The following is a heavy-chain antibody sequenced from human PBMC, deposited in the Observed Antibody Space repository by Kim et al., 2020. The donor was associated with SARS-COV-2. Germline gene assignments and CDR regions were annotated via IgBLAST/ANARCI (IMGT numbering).Heavy chain of an antibody. CDR1: GYTFTSYA. J-gene: IGHJ4*02. D-gene: IGHD4-17*01. CDR2: INTNTGNP. Sequence: ASVKVSCKASGYTFTSYAMNWVRQAPGQGLEWMGWINTNTGNPTYAQGFTGRFVFSLDTSVSTAYLQISSLKAEDTAVYYCAGSLHDYGDYVFDYWGQGTLVHLLL. V-gene: IGHV7-4-1*02. CDR3: AGSLHDYGDYVFDY.